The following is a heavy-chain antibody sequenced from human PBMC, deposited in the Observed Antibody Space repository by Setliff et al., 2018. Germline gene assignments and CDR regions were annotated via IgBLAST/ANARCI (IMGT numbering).Heavy chain of an antibody. CDR2: IYPGDSDT. D-gene: IGHD5-18*01. Sequence: GESLKISCKDSGYIFTNYWIGWVRQMPGKGLEWMGIIYPGDSDTRYSPSFQGQVTISADKSITTAYLQWSSLKASDTAMYYCARLTPMADFDYWGQGTLVTVSS. J-gene: IGHJ4*02. V-gene: IGHV5-51*01. CDR3: ARLTPMADFDY. CDR1: GYIFTNYW.